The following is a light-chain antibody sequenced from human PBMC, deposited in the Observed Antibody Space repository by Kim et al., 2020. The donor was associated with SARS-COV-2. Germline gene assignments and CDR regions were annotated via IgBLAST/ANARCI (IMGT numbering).Light chain of an antibody. Sequence: SSELTQYPAVSVALGQTVRITCQGDSLSSYYASWYQQKPGQAPVLVIFGKNSRPSGIPDRFSGSHSGPTSSLTISGAQAEDEGDYYCSSRDISGNHLNWV. V-gene: IGLV3-19*01. CDR1: SLSSYY. CDR2: GKN. CDR3: SSRDISGNHLNWV. J-gene: IGLJ3*02.